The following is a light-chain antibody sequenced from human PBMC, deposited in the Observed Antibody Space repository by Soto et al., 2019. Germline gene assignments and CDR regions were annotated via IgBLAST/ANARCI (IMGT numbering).Light chain of an antibody. J-gene: IGLJ1*01. Sequence: QSVLTQPPSVSGAPGQRVTISCTGSSSNIGAGYDVHWYQQLPGTAPKLLIYGNNNRPSGVPDRFSGSKSGTSASLAITGLQAEDEADYYCCSSGGSPTYVFGTGTKVTVL. CDR3: CSSGGSPTYV. CDR1: SSNIGAGYD. V-gene: IGLV1-40*01. CDR2: GNN.